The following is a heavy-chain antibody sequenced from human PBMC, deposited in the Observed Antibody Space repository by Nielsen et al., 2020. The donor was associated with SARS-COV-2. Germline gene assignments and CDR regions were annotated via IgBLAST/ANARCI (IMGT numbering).Heavy chain of an antibody. Sequence: WVRQAPGQGLEWMGWINPNSGDTNYAQKFQGWVTMTRDTSISTAYMELSRLRSDDTAVYYCAREGYSYGYGMDVWGQGTTVTVSS. J-gene: IGHJ6*02. CDR2: INPNSGDT. V-gene: IGHV1-2*04. CDR3: AREGYSYGYGMDV. D-gene: IGHD5-18*01.